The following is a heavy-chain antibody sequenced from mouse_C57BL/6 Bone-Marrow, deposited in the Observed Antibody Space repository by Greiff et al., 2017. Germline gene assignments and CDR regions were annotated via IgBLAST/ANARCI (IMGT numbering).Heavy chain of an antibody. D-gene: IGHD2-5*01. CDR2: IDPSDSET. CDR3: AREEAYSNYFAWFAY. J-gene: IGHJ3*01. Sequence: QVQLQQPGAELVRPGSSVKLSCKASGYTFTSYWMHWVKQRPIQGLEWIGNIDPSDSETHYNQKFKDKATLTVDKSSSKAYMQLSSLSSEDSAVYYCAREEAYSNYFAWFAYWGQGTLVTVSA. V-gene: IGHV1-52*01. CDR1: GYTFTSYW.